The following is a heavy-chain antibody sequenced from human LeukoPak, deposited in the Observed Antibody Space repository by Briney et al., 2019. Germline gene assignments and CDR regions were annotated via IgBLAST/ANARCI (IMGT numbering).Heavy chain of an antibody. CDR3: ARVPAYYYGSGSSP. V-gene: IGHV3-11*01. CDR2: ISSSGRTI. Sequence: GGSLRLFCAASGFTFSDYYMSWIRQAPGKGLEWVSYISSSGRTIYYADSVKGRCTISRDNAKNSLYLQMNSLRAEDTAVYYCARVPAYYYGSGSSPWGQGTLVTVSS. CDR1: GFTFSDYY. D-gene: IGHD3-10*01. J-gene: IGHJ5*02.